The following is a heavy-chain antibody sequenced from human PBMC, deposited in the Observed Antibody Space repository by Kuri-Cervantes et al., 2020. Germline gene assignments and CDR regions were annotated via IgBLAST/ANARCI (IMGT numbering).Heavy chain of an antibody. CDR3: ARGPFDDYYDSSAYYGMDV. V-gene: IGHV1-2*02. CDR1: GYTFTGYY. Sequence: ASVKVSCKASGYTFTGYYMHWVRQAPGQGLERMGWISPNSGGTNYAQKFQGRVTMTRDTSISTAYMELSRLRSDDTAVYYCARGPFDDYYDSSAYYGMDVWGQGTTVTVSS. J-gene: IGHJ6*02. CDR2: ISPNSGGT. D-gene: IGHD3-22*01.